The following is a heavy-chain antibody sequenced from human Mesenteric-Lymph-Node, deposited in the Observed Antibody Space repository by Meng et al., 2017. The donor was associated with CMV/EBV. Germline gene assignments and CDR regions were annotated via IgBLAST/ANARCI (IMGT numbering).Heavy chain of an antibody. J-gene: IGHJ6*01. CDR1: GFTVSSNY. CDR2: IYSGGRT. CDR3: ARGTSCYCMDV. D-gene: IGHD2-2*01. V-gene: IGHV3-53*01. Sequence: GESLKISCAASGFTVSSNYMSWVRQAPGKGLEWVSVIYSGGRTYYADSVKGRFTISRDNSKNTLYLQMNSLRAEDTAVYYCARGTSCYCMDVWGQGTTVTVSS.